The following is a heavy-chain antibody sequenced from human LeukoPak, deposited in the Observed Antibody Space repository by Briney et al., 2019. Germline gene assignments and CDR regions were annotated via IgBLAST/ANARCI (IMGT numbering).Heavy chain of an antibody. J-gene: IGHJ3*02. CDR3: AREKAYDSRQGVRGDALDI. Sequence: PSETLSLTCAVSGGSISSNTWWSWVRPTPGKGLEWIGEIYHSGSTNYNSSLKSRVTISVDESRNQFSLKLSSVTAADTALYYCAREKAYDSRQGVRGDALDIWGQGTMVTVSS. V-gene: IGHV4-4*02. D-gene: IGHD3-22*01. CDR2: IYHSGST. CDR1: GGSISSNTW.